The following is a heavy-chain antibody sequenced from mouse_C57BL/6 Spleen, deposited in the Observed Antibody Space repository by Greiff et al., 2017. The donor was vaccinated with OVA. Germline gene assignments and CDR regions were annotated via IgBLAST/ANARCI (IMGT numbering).Heavy chain of an antibody. CDR3: ARWTTVVARDWYFDV. Sequence: VQLQQSGPGLAKPSPTLSLTCSVTGYSITSDYWNWIRKFPGNKLEYMGYISYSGSTSYNPSLKSRISITRDTSKNQYYLQLNSVTTEDTATYDCARWTTVVARDWYFDVWGTGTTVTVSS. CDR2: ISYSGST. CDR1: GYSITSDY. V-gene: IGHV3-8*01. D-gene: IGHD1-1*01. J-gene: IGHJ1*03.